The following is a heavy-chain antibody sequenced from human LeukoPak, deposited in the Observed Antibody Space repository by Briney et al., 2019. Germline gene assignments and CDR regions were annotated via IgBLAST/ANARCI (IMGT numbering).Heavy chain of an antibody. CDR2: ISGSGGST. V-gene: IGHV3-23*01. Sequence: GGSLRLSCAASGFTFSSYAMSWVRQAPGKGLEWVSAISGSGGSTHYADSVKGRFTISRDNSKNTLYLQMNSLRAEDTAVYYCAKFSTYYYDSSGSLFDYWGQGTLVTVSS. D-gene: IGHD3-22*01. CDR1: GFTFSSYA. J-gene: IGHJ4*02. CDR3: AKFSTYYYDSSGSLFDY.